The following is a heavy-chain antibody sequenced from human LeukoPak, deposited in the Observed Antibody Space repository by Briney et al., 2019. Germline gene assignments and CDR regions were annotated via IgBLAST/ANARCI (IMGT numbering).Heavy chain of an antibody. V-gene: IGHV1-18*04. J-gene: IGHJ4*02. Sequence: ASVKVSCKAFGYTFTSYYIHWVRQAPGQGLEWMGWISAYNGNTNYAQKLQGRVTMTTDTSTSTAYMELRSLRSDDTAVYYCARLYEGLVVGAQQCFFDYCGEGSLVTVSS. CDR1: GYTFTSYY. CDR2: ISAYNGNT. D-gene: IGHD6-19*01. CDR3: ARLYEGLVVGAQQCFFDY.